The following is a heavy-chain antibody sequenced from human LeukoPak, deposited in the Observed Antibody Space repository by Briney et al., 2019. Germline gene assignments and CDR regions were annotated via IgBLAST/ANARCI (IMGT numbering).Heavy chain of an antibody. V-gene: IGHV3-23*01. D-gene: IGHD4-17*01. CDR3: ARDRHYGDYEHFDY. Sequence: GGSLRLSCAASGFTFSSYAMSWARQAPGKGLEWVSAISGSGGSTYYADSVKGRFTISRDNSKNTLYLQMNSLRAEDTAVYYCARDRHYGDYEHFDYWGQGTLVTVSS. CDR1: GFTFSSYA. CDR2: ISGSGGST. J-gene: IGHJ4*02.